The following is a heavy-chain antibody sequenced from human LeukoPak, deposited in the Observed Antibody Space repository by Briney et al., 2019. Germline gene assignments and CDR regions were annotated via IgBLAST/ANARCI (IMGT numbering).Heavy chain of an antibody. J-gene: IGHJ4*02. Sequence: TGGSLRLSCAASGFTFSSYAMHWVRQAPGKGLEWVAVISYDGSNKYYADSVKGRFTISRDNSKNTLYLQMNSLRAEDTAVYYCARDLYSSGPRYWGQGTLVTVSS. CDR1: GFTFSSYA. V-gene: IGHV3-30-3*01. D-gene: IGHD6-19*01. CDR3: ARDLYSSGPRY. CDR2: ISYDGSNK.